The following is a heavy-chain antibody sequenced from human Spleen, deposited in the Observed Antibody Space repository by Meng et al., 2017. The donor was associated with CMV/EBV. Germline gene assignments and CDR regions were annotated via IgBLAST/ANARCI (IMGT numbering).Heavy chain of an antibody. J-gene: IGHJ3*02. D-gene: IGHD2-2*01. CDR3: ARDRERYCTTTSCQDAFDI. V-gene: IGHV1-18*01. CDR2: ISVYNGNR. CDR1: SYTFTSYG. Sequence: ASVKVSCKASSYTFTSYGISWVRQAPGQGLEWMGWISVYNGNRNYAQKFQGRVTMTTDTSTSTAYMELRSLRSDDTALYYCARDRERYCTTTSCQDAFDIWGQGTMVTVSS.